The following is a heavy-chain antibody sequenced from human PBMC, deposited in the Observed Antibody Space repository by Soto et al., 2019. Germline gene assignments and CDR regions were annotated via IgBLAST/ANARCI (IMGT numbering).Heavy chain of an antibody. V-gene: IGHV3-23*01. Sequence: EVQLLESGGGLVQPGGSLRLSCAASGFTFNSYTMSWVRQAPGKGLEWVSSISGSGGTTYYADSVKGRFTISRDNSKNTLYLEMNNPRAADTAVYYCERFGIATPGGLDYWGQGTLVTVSS. CDR1: GFTFNSYT. CDR2: ISGSGGTT. CDR3: ERFGIATPGGLDY. D-gene: IGHD6-13*01. J-gene: IGHJ4*02.